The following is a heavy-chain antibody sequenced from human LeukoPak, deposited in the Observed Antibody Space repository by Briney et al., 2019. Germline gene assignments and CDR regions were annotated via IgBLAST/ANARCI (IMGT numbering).Heavy chain of an antibody. D-gene: IGHD3-3*01. J-gene: IGHJ4*02. CDR3: ARRIRTIFGVVIMHLDY. V-gene: IGHV1-2*02. CDR2: INPNRGGT. Sequence: SSVKVSCKASGYTFTGYYMHWVRQAPGQGLEWMGWINPNRGGTNYAQKFQGRVTMTRDTSISTAYMELSRLRSDDTAVYYCARRIRTIFGVVIMHLDYWGQGTLVTVTS. CDR1: GYTFTGYY.